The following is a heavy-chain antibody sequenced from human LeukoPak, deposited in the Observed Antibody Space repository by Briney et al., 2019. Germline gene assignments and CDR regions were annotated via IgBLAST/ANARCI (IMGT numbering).Heavy chain of an antibody. J-gene: IGHJ4*02. CDR1: GGSITSGGYY. Sequence: SETLSITCTVSGGSITSGGYYWSWIRRHPGKGLEWIGYIYYSGSTYYNPSLKSRVTISVDTSKNQFSLKLSSVTAADTAVYYCARGRVATQVGYGGNRYYFDYWGQGTLVTVSS. CDR2: IYYSGST. V-gene: IGHV4-31*03. D-gene: IGHD4-23*01. CDR3: ARGRVATQVGYGGNRYYFDY.